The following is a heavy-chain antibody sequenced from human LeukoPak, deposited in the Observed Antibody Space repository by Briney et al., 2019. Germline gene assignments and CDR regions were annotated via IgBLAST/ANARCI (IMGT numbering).Heavy chain of an antibody. J-gene: IGHJ3*02. CDR1: GYTFTSYD. V-gene: IGHV1-69*05. Sequence: ASVKVSCKASGYTFTSYDISWVRQAPGQGLEWMGGIIPIFGTANYAQKFQGRVTITTDESTSTAYMELSSLRSEDTAVYYCARRATHEAFDIWGQGTMVTVSS. CDR2: IIPIFGTA. CDR3: ARRATHEAFDI.